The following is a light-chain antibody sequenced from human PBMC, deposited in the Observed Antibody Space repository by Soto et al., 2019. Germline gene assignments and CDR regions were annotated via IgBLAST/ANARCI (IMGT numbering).Light chain of an antibody. J-gene: IGKJ1*01. Sequence: DIQMTQSPSTLSGSVGDRVTITCRASQTISSWLAWYQQKPGKAPKLLIYKASTLKSGVPSRFSGSGSGTEFNLTISSLQPDDFATYYCQHYNSDSEAFGQGTKVELK. CDR2: KAS. CDR3: QHYNSDSEA. CDR1: QTISSW. V-gene: IGKV1-5*03.